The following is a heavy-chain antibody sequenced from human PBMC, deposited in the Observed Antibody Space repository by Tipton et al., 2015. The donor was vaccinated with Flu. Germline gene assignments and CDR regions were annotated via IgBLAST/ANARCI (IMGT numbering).Heavy chain of an antibody. CDR2: INSDESRT. CDR3: AVTGYYTFDY. V-gene: IGHV3-74*01. CDR1: GFSFSSHW. Sequence: GSLRLSCLISGFSFSSHWLYWVRQVPGKGPVCVSRINSDESRTDYVDSVRGRFTMSRDNAKNMVFLQMNSLRVDDTAVYYCAVTGYYTFDYWGQGAPVTVSS. J-gene: IGHJ4*02. D-gene: IGHD3-9*01.